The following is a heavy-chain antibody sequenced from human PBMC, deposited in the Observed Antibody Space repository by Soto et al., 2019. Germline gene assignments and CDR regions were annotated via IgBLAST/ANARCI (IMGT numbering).Heavy chain of an antibody. CDR1: GFTFSSYG. CDR3: AKAREAARLDY. CDR2: ISYDGSNK. J-gene: IGHJ4*02. V-gene: IGHV3-30*18. D-gene: IGHD6-6*01. Sequence: GGSLRLSCAASGFTFSSYGMHWVRQAPGKGLEWVAVISYDGSNKYYADSVKGRFTISRDNSKNTLYLQMNSLRAEDTAVYYCAKAREAARLDYWGQGPLVTVSS.